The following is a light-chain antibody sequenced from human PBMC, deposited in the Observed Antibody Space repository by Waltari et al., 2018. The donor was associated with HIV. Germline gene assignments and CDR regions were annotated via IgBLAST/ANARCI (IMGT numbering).Light chain of an antibody. CDR2: QDT. CDR1: KLGNKY. J-gene: IGLJ2*01. V-gene: IGLV3-1*01. Sequence: SYELTQPPSVSVSPGQTASITCSGDKLGNKYACWYQQKPGLSPVLLIYQDTKRPSGIPERFSGSNSGNTATLLISGTQAMDEADYYCQAWDTNSVVFGGGTKLTVL. CDR3: QAWDTNSVV.